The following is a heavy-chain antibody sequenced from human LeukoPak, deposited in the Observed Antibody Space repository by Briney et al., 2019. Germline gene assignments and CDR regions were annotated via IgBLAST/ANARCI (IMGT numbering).Heavy chain of an antibody. D-gene: IGHD3-16*01. CDR1: GFTFSSNG. CDR2: IQNDGNNK. J-gene: IGHJ4*02. V-gene: IGHV3-30*02. CDR3: ARDWGTPSLYLVN. Sequence: GGSLRLSCAASGFTFSSNGMHWVRQAPGKGLEWVAFIQNDGNNKKYADSVKGRFTISRDNSKNTLYLQMNSLRAEDTAMYYCARDWGTPSLYLVNWGQGTLVTVSS.